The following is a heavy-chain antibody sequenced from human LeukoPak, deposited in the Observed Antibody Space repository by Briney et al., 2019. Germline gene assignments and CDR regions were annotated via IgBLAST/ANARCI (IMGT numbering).Heavy chain of an antibody. D-gene: IGHD6-19*01. Sequence: QPGGSLRPSCAASGFTFSSYWMHWVRQAPGKGLVWVSRINSDGSSTSYADSVKGRFTISRDNAKNTLYLQMNSLRAEDTAVYYCARVTSSGFYDAFDIWGQGTMVTVSS. V-gene: IGHV3-74*01. J-gene: IGHJ3*02. CDR3: ARVTSSGFYDAFDI. CDR1: GFTFSSYW. CDR2: INSDGSST.